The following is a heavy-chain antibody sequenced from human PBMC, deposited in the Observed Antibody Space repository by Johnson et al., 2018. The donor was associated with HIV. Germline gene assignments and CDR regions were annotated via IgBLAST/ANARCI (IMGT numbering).Heavy chain of an antibody. Sequence: VQLVESGGGLVQPGGSLRLSCAASGFTVSSNYMSWVRQAPGKGLEWVTVLYSGGSTYYADSVQGRFTISRDKSKTTLYLQMNSLRADDTAVYYCARTTRMVGAFDIWGQGTMVTVSS. J-gene: IGHJ3*02. V-gene: IGHV3-66*02. CDR2: LYSGGST. D-gene: IGHD2-15*01. CDR3: ARTTRMVGAFDI. CDR1: GFTVSSNY.